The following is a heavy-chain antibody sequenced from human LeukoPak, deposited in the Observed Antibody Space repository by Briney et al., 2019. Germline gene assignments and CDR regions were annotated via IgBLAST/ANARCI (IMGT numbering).Heavy chain of an antibody. V-gene: IGHV4-39*07. CDR2: IYYSGST. J-gene: IGHJ4*02. CDR1: GGSISSSSYY. D-gene: IGHD6-25*01. CDR3: ARDTQRPSFDY. Sequence: SETLSLTCTVSGGSISSSSYYWGWIRQPPGKGLEWIGSIYYSGSTYYNPSLKSRVTISVDTSKNQFSLKLSSVTAADTAVYYCARDTQRPSFDYWGQGTLVTVSS.